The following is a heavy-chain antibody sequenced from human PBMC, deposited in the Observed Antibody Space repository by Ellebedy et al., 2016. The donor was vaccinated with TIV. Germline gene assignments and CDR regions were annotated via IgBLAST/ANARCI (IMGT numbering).Heavy chain of an antibody. CDR1: GGSISSYY. CDR2: IYYSGST. V-gene: IGHV4-39*01. D-gene: IGHD2-15*01. J-gene: IGHJ6*02. Sequence: SETLSLXCTVSGGSISSYYWSWIRQPPGKGLEWIGSIYYSGSTYYNPSLKSRVTISVDTSKNQFSLKLSSVTAADTAVYYCARGWGPYCSGGSCYQFYYYYGMDVWGQGTTVTVSS. CDR3: ARGWGPYCSGGSCYQFYYYYGMDV.